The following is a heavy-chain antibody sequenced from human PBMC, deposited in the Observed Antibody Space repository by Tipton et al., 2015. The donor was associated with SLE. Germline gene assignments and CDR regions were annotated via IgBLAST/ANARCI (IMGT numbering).Heavy chain of an antibody. V-gene: IGHV4-39*07. Sequence: TLSLTCTVSNVSVSTRTYYWGWIRQPSGKGLEWIGNIYHSENTYYNPSLKSRATISLDRSKNQFSLKLSSVTAADTAVYYCARCSRDPDFGRDWVDYWGQGTLVTVSS. CDR2: IYHSENT. D-gene: IGHD2-21*01. CDR1: NVSVSTRTYY. CDR3: ARCSRDPDFGRDWVDY. J-gene: IGHJ4*02.